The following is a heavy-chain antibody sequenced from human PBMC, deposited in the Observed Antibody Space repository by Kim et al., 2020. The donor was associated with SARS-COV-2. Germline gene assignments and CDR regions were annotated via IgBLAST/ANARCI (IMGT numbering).Heavy chain of an antibody. D-gene: IGHD3-10*01. J-gene: IGHJ4*02. V-gene: IGHV4-61*02. Sequence: SETLSLTCTVSGGSISSGSYYWSWIRQPAGKGLEWIGRIYTSGSTNYNPSLKSRVTISVDTSKNQFSLKLSSVTAADTAVYYCARSAMVRGVIRRSYYFDYWGQGTLVTVSS. CDR1: GGSISSGSYY. CDR2: IYTSGST. CDR3: ARSAMVRGVIRRSYYFDY.